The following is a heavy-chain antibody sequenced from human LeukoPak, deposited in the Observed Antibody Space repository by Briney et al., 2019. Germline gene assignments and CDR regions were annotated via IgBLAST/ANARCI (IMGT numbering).Heavy chain of an antibody. J-gene: IGHJ5*02. CDR2: FSYSGST. Sequence: SETLSLTCTVSGGSISSSSYYWGWIRQPPGKGLEWIGSFSYSGSTYYNPSLKSRVTISVDTSKNQFSLKLSSVTAADTAVYYCARDRTVVVVVAATQAHWFDPWGQGTLVTVSS. CDR1: GGSISSSSYY. D-gene: IGHD2-15*01. V-gene: IGHV4-39*07. CDR3: ARDRTVVVVVAATQAHWFDP.